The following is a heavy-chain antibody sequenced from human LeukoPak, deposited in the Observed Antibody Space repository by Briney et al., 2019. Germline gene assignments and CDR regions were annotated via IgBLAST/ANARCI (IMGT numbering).Heavy chain of an antibody. CDR2: IYASGNT. Sequence: SSETLSLTCTVSGGSISSYYWSWVRQPAGKGLEWIGRIYASGNTNYNPSLKGRVTMTVDTSKNQFSLNLSSVTAAGTAVYYCARGRGSSWYYFDSWGQGTLVTVSS. D-gene: IGHD6-13*01. V-gene: IGHV4-4*07. J-gene: IGHJ4*02. CDR3: ARGRGSSWYYFDS. CDR1: GGSISSYY.